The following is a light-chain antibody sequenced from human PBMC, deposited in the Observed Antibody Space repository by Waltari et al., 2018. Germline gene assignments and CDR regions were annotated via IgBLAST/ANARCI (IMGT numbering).Light chain of an antibody. CDR1: PSISSW. CDR2: KAS. J-gene: IGKJ4*01. V-gene: IGKV1-5*03. CDR3: QQYNSYPLT. Sequence: DIQMTQSPVTLSASVGDRVTITCRASPSISSWLALYQQNPGKAPKLLIYKASSLESGVPSRFSGSGSGTEFTLTISSLQPDDFATYYCQQYNSYPLTFGGGTKVEIK.